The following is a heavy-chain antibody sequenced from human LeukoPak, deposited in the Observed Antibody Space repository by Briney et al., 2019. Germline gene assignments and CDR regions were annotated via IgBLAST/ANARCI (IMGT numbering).Heavy chain of an antibody. CDR1: GFTFSSYA. CDR2: ISYDGSNK. J-gene: IGHJ4*02. Sequence: GGSLRLSCAASGFTFSSYAMHWVRQAPGKGLECVAVISYDGSNKYYADSVKGRFTISRDNSKNTLYLQMNSLRAEDTAVYYCARSSRSGYYHDFDYWGQGTLVTVSS. D-gene: IGHD3-22*01. V-gene: IGHV3-30*04. CDR3: ARSSRSGYYHDFDY.